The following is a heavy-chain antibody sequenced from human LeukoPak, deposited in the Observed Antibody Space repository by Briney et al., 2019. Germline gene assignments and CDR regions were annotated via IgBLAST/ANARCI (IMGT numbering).Heavy chain of an antibody. J-gene: IGHJ4*02. CDR2: IYHSGST. Sequence: SQTLSLTCTVSGGSISSGGYYWSWIRQPPGKGLEWIGYIYHSGSTYYNPSLKSRVTISVDRSKNQFSLKLSSVTAADTAVYYCAREFRSGYDFLWFDYWGQGTLVTVSS. CDR1: GGSISSGGYY. D-gene: IGHD5-12*01. V-gene: IGHV4-30-2*01. CDR3: AREFRSGYDFLWFDY.